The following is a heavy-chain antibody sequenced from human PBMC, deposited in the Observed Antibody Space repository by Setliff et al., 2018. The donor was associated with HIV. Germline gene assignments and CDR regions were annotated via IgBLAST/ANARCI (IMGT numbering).Heavy chain of an antibody. CDR3: AREGSGDDAFDI. Sequence: GGSLRLSCAASGFTFRSYWMSWVRQAPGKGLEWVANIKEDGSEKYYVDSVKGRFTVSRDNAENSLYLQMNSLRAEDTAMYYCAREGSGDDAFDIWGHGTVVTVSS. V-gene: IGHV3-7*01. D-gene: IGHD2-21*01. CDR2: IKEDGSEK. CDR1: GFTFRSYW. J-gene: IGHJ3*02.